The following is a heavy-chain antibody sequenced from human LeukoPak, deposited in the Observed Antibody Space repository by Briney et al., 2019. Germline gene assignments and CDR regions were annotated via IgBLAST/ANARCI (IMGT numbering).Heavy chain of an antibody. CDR1: GFTFSSYG. CDR3: AKDNMIVAYYFDY. D-gene: IGHD3-22*01. J-gene: IGHJ4*02. Sequence: GGSLRLSCAASGFTFSSYGMHWVRQAPGKGLEWVAFIRYDGSNKYYADSVKGRFTISRDNSKNTLYLQMNSLRAEDTAVYYCAKDNMIVAYYFDYWGQGTLVTVSS. V-gene: IGHV3-30*02. CDR2: IRYDGSNK.